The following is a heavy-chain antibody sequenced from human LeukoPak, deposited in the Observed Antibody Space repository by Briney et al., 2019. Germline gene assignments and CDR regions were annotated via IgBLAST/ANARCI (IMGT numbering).Heavy chain of an antibody. V-gene: IGHV4-59*01. J-gene: IGHJ5*02. CDR2: IYYSGST. D-gene: IGHD3-10*01. CDR1: GGSISSYY. CDR3: ARDDRRGSGSYYYPFDP. Sequence: PSETLSLTCTVSGGSISSYYWSWIRQPPGKGLEWIGYIYYSGSTNYNPSLKSRVTISVDTSKNQFSLKLSSVTAADTAVYYCARDDRRGSGSYYYPFDPWGQGTLVTVSS.